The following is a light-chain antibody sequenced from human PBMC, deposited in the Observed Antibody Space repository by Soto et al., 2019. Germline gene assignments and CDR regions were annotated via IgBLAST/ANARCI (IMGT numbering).Light chain of an antibody. V-gene: IGLV6-57*04. CDR3: QTYGSSNYMV. J-gene: IGLJ2*01. CDR2: EDR. Sequence: NFMLTQPHSVSESPGKTVTISCTRSSGSIVSGYVQWYQQRPDSAPTIVMYEDRQRPSGVPDRFSGSIDSSSNSASLTISGLQTEDEADYYRQTYGSSNYMVLGGGTQVTVL. CDR1: SGSIVSGY.